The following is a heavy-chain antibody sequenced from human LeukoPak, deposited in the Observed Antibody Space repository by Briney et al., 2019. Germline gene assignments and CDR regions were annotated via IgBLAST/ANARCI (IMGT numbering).Heavy chain of an antibody. D-gene: IGHD3-3*01. CDR1: GGSFSNYD. Sequence: MTSETLSLTCAVYGGSFSNYDWTWIRQPPGKGLEWIGEIHHSGRTNYNPSLKSRITISADTSKKQFSLRLSSVTASDTSVYNFXXXXXXXTIFGVXLXWLDSWGQGNLVTVSS. J-gene: IGHJ5*01. CDR2: IHHSGRT. V-gene: IGHV4-34*01. CDR3: XXXXXXXTIFGVXLXWLDS.